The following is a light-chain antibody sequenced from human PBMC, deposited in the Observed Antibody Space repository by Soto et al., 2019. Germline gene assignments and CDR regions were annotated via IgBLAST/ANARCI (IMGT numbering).Light chain of an antibody. J-gene: IGKJ4*01. Sequence: EIVLTQSPGTLSLSPGERAALSCRASQSLSTNYLAWYQQKPGQAPRLLMYGASHRATGIPDRFSGSGSGTDFTLTISRLEPEDFAVYYCQQSNNWPLTFGGGTKVEIK. CDR3: QQSNNWPLT. CDR1: QSLSTNY. CDR2: GAS. V-gene: IGKV3-20*01.